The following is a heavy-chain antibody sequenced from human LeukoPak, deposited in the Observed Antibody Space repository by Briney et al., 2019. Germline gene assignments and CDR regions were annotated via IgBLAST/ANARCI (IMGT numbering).Heavy chain of an antibody. CDR1: GGSISSYY. CDR2: IHSTEST. CDR3: VRDVYGDPFDY. Sequence: SETLSLTCTVSGGSISSYYWSWIRQPPGKGLEWIGYIHSTESTIYNPSLKSRVTISVDTSTNQFSLKLSSVTAADTAVYYCVRDVYGDPFDYWGQGTLVTVSS. D-gene: IGHD4-17*01. V-gene: IGHV4-59*01. J-gene: IGHJ4*02.